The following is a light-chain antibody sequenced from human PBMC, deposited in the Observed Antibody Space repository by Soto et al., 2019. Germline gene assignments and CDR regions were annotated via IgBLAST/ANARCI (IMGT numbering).Light chain of an antibody. Sequence: ELTQSPDILSVSPGETATLSCRASQSVRSNLAWYQQKPGQAPRLLIYGASTRATGIPARFSASGSGRAFTLTISSLQSEAFGSYYCQQYNILHPLTFGGGTKVEIK. CDR3: QQYNILHPLT. J-gene: IGKJ4*01. V-gene: IGKV3-15*01. CDR1: QSVRSN. CDR2: GAS.